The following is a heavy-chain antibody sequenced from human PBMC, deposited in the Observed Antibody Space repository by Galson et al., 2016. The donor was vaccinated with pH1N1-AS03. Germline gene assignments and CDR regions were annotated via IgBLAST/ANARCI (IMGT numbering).Heavy chain of an antibody. D-gene: IGHD3-22*01. V-gene: IGHV5-10-1*01. Sequence: QSGAEVKKPEESLRISCKGSGYSFTAYWIDWVRQMPGKGLEWMGRIDPSDSYTTYGPSFQGHVIISADKSLTTAYLQWNSLRASDAALYYCARHNHFYGYYGSSDYWGQGTLVTVSS. CDR2: IDPSDSYT. J-gene: IGHJ4*02. CDR1: GYSFTAYW. CDR3: ARHNHFYGYYGSSDY.